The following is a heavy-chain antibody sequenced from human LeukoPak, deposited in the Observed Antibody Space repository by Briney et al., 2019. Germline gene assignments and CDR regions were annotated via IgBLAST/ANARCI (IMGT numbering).Heavy chain of an antibody. CDR1: GGSISSGGYY. Sequence: SETLSLTCTVSGGSISSGGYYWSWIRQHPGKGLEWIGYIYYSGSTYYNPSLKSRVTISVDTSKNQFSLKLSSVTAADTAVYYCARELDTLSSGCRIVDYWGQGTLVTVSS. J-gene: IGHJ4*02. D-gene: IGHD6-19*01. CDR3: ARELDTLSSGCRIVDY. CDR2: IYYSGST. V-gene: IGHV4-31*03.